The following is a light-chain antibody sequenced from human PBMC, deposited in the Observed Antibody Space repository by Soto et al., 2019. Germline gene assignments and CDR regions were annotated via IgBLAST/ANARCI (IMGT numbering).Light chain of an antibody. Sequence: EIVMTQSPATLSVSPGERATLSCRASQSVTTKLAWYQHKPGQAPRLLISGASSRASGVPDRFSGSGSETDFTLIISRLQPEDFALYYCQQYGGSPITFGQGTRLE. J-gene: IGKJ5*01. CDR3: QQYGGSPIT. V-gene: IGKV3-20*01. CDR2: GAS. CDR1: QSVTTK.